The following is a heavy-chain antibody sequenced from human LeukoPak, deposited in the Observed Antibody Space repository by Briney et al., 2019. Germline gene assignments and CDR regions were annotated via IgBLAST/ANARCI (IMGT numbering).Heavy chain of an antibody. D-gene: IGHD3-22*01. CDR2: IKQDGSEK. V-gene: IGHV3-7*05. CDR3: ARSSGYPKIDDAFDI. J-gene: IGHJ3*02. Sequence: GGSLRLSCAASGFTFSSYWMSWVRQAPGKGLEWVANIKQDGSEKYYVDSVKGQFTISRDNAKNSLYLQMNSLRAEDTAVYYCARSSGYPKIDDAFDIWGQGTMVTVSP. CDR1: GFTFSSYW.